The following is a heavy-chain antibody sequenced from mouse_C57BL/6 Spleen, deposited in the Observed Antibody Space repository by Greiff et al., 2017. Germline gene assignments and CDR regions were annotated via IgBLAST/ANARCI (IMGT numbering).Heavy chain of an antibody. V-gene: IGHV1-74*01. CDR2: IHPYDSDT. CDR3: ARCGNDYDVDFDY. J-gene: IGHJ2*01. CDR1: GYTFTSYW. Sequence: QVQLQQPGAELVKPGASVKVSCKASGYTFTSYWMHWVKQRPGQGLEWIGMIHPYDSDTNYNQKFKGKAPLTVAKSSSTAYMQLSSLTSEDSAVYYCARCGNDYDVDFDYWGQGTTLTVSS. D-gene: IGHD2-4*01.